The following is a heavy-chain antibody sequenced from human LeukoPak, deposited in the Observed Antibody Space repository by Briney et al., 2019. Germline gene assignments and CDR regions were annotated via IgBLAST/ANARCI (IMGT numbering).Heavy chain of an antibody. V-gene: IGHV3-23*01. CDR3: AKGGRITAVLPFDY. CDR1: GFTFSSYV. J-gene: IGHJ4*02. D-gene: IGHD6-13*01. Sequence: PGGSLRLSCAASGFTFSSYVMSWVRQAPGKGLERVSAISGSGGSTYYADSVKGRFTISRDNSKNTLSLQVSSLRAEDTAVYRCAKGGRITAVLPFDYWGQGTLVTVSS. CDR2: ISGSGGST.